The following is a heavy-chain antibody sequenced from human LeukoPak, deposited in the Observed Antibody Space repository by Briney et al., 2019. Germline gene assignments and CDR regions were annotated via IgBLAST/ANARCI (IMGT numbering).Heavy chain of an antibody. CDR3: ARSIHPRGDLSYPFDY. Sequence: PSQTLSLTCTVSGGSISSGSYYWSWIRQPPGKGLEWIGYIYYSGSTNYNPSLKSRVTISVDTSKNQFSLKLSSVTAADTAVYYCARSIHPRGDLSYPFDYWGQGTLVTVSS. CDR2: IYYSGST. V-gene: IGHV4-61*01. J-gene: IGHJ4*02. CDR1: GGSISSGSYY. D-gene: IGHD4-17*01.